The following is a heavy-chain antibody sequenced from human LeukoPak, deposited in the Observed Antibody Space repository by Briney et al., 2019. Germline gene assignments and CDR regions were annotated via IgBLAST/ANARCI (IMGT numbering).Heavy chain of an antibody. D-gene: IGHD6-19*01. CDR2: IIPIFGTA. CDR3: ASFAGDILMVYPDSIAVAGSGYGMDV. CDR1: GYTLTELS. Sequence: ASVKVSCKVSGYTLTELSMHWVRQAPGQGLEWMGGIIPIFGTANYAQKFQGRVTITADESTSTAYMELSSLRSEDTAVYYCASFAGDILMVYPDSIAVAGSGYGMDVWGQGTTVTVSS. J-gene: IGHJ6*02. V-gene: IGHV1-69*13.